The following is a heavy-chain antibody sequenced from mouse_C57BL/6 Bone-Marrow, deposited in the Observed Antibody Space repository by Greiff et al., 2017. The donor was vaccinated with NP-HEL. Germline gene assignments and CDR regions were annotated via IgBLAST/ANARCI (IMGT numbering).Heavy chain of an antibody. J-gene: IGHJ2*01. CDR3: ARDDSNYVDY. D-gene: IGHD2-5*01. CDR2: IYPSDSET. V-gene: IGHV1-61*01. CDR1: GYTFTSYW. Sequence: QVQLQQPGAELVRPGSSVKLSCKASGYTFTSYWMDWVKQRPGQGLEWIGNIYPSDSETHYNQKFKDKATLTVDKSSSTAYMQLSSLTSEDSAVYYCARDDSNYVDYWGQGTTLTVSS.